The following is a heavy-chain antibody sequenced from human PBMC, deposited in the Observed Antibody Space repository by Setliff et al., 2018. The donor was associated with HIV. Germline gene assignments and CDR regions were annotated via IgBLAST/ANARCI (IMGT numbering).Heavy chain of an antibody. CDR2: IYYSGST. CDR1: GGSITSGDYY. J-gene: IGHJ4*02. V-gene: IGHV4-30-4*08. Sequence: PSETLSLTCTVSGGSITSGDYYWSWIRQPPGKGLEWIGYIYYSGSTYYNPSLQSRVTISVDTSKNQVSLKLNSMTAADTAVYFCVRGPQWLVQKGRVYYFDYWGQGALVTVSS. CDR3: VRGPQWLVQKGRVYYFDY. D-gene: IGHD6-19*01.